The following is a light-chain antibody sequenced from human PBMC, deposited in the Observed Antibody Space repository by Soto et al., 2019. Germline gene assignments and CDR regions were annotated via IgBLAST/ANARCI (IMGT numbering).Light chain of an antibody. J-gene: IGKJ5*01. CDR1: EGCVQSDGIAY. Sequence: DAVMTQSPLSLPLLLCQPPSISCRSSEGCVQSDGIAYLNWFHQRPGRYTRSMIYEVSNRFSGVKARFSGSGSGTDFTLNIRRVEAEDVGVYYCMQSVQLPITLGPGTRLEIK. CDR3: MQSVQLPIT. V-gene: IGKV2-30*02. CDR2: EVS.